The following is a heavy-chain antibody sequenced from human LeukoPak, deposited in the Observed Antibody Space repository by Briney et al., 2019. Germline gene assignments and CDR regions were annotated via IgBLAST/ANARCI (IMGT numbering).Heavy chain of an antibody. V-gene: IGHV3-48*01. CDR3: TRDPQIVDTAKYDY. Sequence: QSGGSLRLSCAASGFTFSSYSMNWVRQAPGKGLEWVSYISSSSSTIYYADSVKGRFTISRDNAKNSLYLQMNSLRAEDTAVYYCTRDPQIVDTAKYDYWGQGTLVTVSS. D-gene: IGHD5-18*01. CDR1: GFTFSSYS. J-gene: IGHJ4*02. CDR2: ISSSSSTI.